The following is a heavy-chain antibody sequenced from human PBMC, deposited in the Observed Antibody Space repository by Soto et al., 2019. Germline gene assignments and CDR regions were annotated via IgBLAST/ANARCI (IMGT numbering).Heavy chain of an antibody. V-gene: IGHV3-48*01. D-gene: IGHD3-3*01. Sequence: GGSLRLSCAASGFTFGSYSMNWVRQAPGKGLEWVSYISSSSSTIYYADSVKGRFTISRDNAKNSLYLQMNSLRAEDTAVYYCARMKQLLLRLKDYMDVWGKGTTVTVSS. CDR2: ISSSSSTI. J-gene: IGHJ6*03. CDR3: ARMKQLLLRLKDYMDV. CDR1: GFTFGSYS.